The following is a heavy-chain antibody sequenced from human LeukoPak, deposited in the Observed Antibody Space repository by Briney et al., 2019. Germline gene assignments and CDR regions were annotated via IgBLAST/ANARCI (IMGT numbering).Heavy chain of an antibody. J-gene: IGHJ4*02. V-gene: IGHV3-23*01. CDR1: GFTFSSYA. CDR3: AKPVDGDYASYFDY. D-gene: IGHD4-17*01. CDR2: ISGSGGST. Sequence: GGSLRLSCAASGFTFSSYAMSWVRQAPGKGLEWVSVISGSGGSTYYADSVKGRFTISRDNSKNTLYLQMNSLRAEDTAVYYCAKPVDGDYASYFDYWGQGTLVTVSS.